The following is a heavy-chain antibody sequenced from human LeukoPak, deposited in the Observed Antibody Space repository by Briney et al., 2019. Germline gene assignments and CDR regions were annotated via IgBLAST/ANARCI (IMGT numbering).Heavy chain of an antibody. CDR2: IYYSGST. V-gene: IGHV4-59*08. CDR1: GGSISSYY. Sequence: PSETLSLTCTVSGGSISSYYWSWIRQPPGKGLEWIGYIYYSGSTNYNPSLKSRVTISVDTSKNQFSLKLSSVTAADTAVYYCAAERLLPWFGELPRYYFDYWGQGTLVTVSS. J-gene: IGHJ4*02. CDR3: AAERLLPWFGELPRYYFDY. D-gene: IGHD3-10*01.